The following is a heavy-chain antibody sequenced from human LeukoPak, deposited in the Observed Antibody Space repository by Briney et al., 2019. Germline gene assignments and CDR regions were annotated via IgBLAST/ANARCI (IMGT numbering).Heavy chain of an antibody. CDR3: ARTPKFIAARPLDY. D-gene: IGHD6-6*01. CDR1: GGSFSGYY. Sequence: SETLSLTCAVYGGSFSGYYWSWIRQPPGKGLEWIGEINHSGSTNYNPSLKSRVTISVDTSKNQFSLKLSSVTAAGTAVYYCARTPKFIAARPLDYWGQGTLVTVSS. V-gene: IGHV4-34*01. J-gene: IGHJ4*02. CDR2: INHSGST.